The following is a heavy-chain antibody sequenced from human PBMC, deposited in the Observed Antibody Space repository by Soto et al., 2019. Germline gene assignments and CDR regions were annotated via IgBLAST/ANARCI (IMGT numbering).Heavy chain of an antibody. CDR3: ARGGNIPMAKALLAY. V-gene: IGHV4-59*01. CDR2: VYSSGTT. Sequence: NPSETLSLTCTVSGGSISSYYWSWIRQPPGKGLEWIGYVYSSGTTSYNPSLKSRVTISVDTSKNQFSLKLSSVAAADTAVYYCARGGNIPMAKALLAYWGQGTLVTVSS. CDR1: GGSISSYY. D-gene: IGHD2-2*02. J-gene: IGHJ4*02.